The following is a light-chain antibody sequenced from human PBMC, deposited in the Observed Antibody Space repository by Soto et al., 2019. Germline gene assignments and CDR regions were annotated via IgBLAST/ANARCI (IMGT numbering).Light chain of an antibody. V-gene: IGLV2-14*03. J-gene: IGLJ1*01. CDR3: SSYTTSNTRQIV. CDR2: DVS. Sequence: QSALTQPASVSGSPGXSITISCTGTSSDVGGYNYVSWYQHHPGKAPKLMIYDVSNRPSGVSNRXSGSKSDNTASLXXXXLQPEDEADYYCSSYTTSNTRQIVFGTGTKLTVL. CDR1: SSDVGGYNY.